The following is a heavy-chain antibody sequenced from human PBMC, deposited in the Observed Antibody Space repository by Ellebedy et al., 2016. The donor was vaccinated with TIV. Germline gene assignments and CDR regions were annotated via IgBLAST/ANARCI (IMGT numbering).Heavy chain of an antibody. D-gene: IGHD2-15*01. CDR1: GFTFSSYA. CDR2: ISDVGGYT. V-gene: IGHV3-23*01. CDR3: AVRGRMFDF. J-gene: IGHJ4*02. Sequence: PGGSLRLSCAASGFTFSSYAMAWVRQAPGKGLEWVSSISDVGGYTYSADSVQGRFTISRDNSKSTLFLQMTSLRAEDTAVYYCAVRGRMFDFWGQGTLVTVSS.